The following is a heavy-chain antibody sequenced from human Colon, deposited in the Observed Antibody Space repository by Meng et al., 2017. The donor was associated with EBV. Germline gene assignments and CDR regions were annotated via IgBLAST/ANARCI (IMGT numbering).Heavy chain of an antibody. V-gene: IGHV4-30-2*01. CDR2: IYHSGST. Sequence: PQEPGSGLVKPSKTLSLTCVVSGDSVTNGGYSWGWIRQPPGKGLEWIGYIYHSGSTKYNPSLKSRVTISVDTSKNQFSLKLSSVTAADTAVYYCARDTSTWGNKGLDHWGQGILVTVSS. D-gene: IGHD7-27*01. CDR3: ARDTSTWGNKGLDH. J-gene: IGHJ4*02. CDR1: GDSVTNGGYS.